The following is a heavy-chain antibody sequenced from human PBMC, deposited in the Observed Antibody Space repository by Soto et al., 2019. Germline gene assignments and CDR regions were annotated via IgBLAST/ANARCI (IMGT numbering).Heavy chain of an antibody. V-gene: IGHV3-23*01. CDR3: AKVLRDGLRTFDY. J-gene: IGHJ4*02. CDR2: ITGVGNT. Sequence: GXSLRLSCAASGFTFSSYAVSWVVLAPGKGLEWVSAITGVGNTFYVDSVKGRFTTSRDNSKNTLYLQMNSLRAEDTAVYYCAKVLRDGLRTFDYWGQGTLVTVS. D-gene: IGHD4-17*01. CDR1: GFTFSSYA.